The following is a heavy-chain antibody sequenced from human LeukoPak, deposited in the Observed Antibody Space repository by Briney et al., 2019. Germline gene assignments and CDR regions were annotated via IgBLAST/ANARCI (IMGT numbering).Heavy chain of an antibody. J-gene: IGHJ4*02. CDR3: ANFGYTYGNFDY. V-gene: IGHV3-9*01. Sequence: GGSLRLSCAASGFTFDDYAMHWVRQAPGKGLEWVSGISWNSGSIGYADSVKGRFTISRDNAKNSLYLQMNSLRAEDTAVYYCANFGYTYGNFDYWGQGTLVTVSS. D-gene: IGHD5-18*01. CDR1: GFTFDDYA. CDR2: ISWNSGSI.